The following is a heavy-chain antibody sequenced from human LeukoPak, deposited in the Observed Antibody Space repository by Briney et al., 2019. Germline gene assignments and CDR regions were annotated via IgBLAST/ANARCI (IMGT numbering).Heavy chain of an antibody. D-gene: IGHD3-16*01. Sequence: GGCLRLSCAASGFPFSAYEMNWVRQAPGKGLEWVSYISCSGSTIYYAGSVKGRFTISRDNAKKSLYLQMNSLRAEDTAVYYCVSAYGGLLDHWGQGTLVTGSS. CDR1: GFPFSAYE. J-gene: IGHJ4*02. CDR2: ISCSGSTI. V-gene: IGHV3-48*03. CDR3: VSAYGGLLDH.